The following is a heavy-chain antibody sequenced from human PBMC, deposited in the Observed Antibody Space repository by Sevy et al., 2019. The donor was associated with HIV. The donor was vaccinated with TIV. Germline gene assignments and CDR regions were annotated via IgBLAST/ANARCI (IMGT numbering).Heavy chain of an antibody. Sequence: ASVKVSCKASGYTFTSYDINWVRQATGQGLEWMGWMNPNSGNTGYAQKFQGRVTMTRNTSISTAYMELSSLRYEDTAVYYCARGRLTGIGFDYWGQGTLVTVSS. J-gene: IGHJ4*02. CDR1: GYTFTSYD. CDR2: MNPNSGNT. D-gene: IGHD7-27*01. CDR3: ARGRLTGIGFDY. V-gene: IGHV1-8*01.